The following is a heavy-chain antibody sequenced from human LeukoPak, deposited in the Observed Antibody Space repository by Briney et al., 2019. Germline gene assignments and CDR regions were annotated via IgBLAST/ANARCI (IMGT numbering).Heavy chain of an antibody. J-gene: IGHJ4*02. CDR3: ATVHHYGDQYYFDY. CDR1: GYTLTELS. Sequence: ASVKVSCKVSGYTLTELSMHWVRQAPGKGLEWMGGFDPEDGETIYAQKFQGRVTMTEDTSTDTAYMELSSLRSEDTAVYYCATVHHYGDQYYFDYWGQGTLVTVSS. V-gene: IGHV1-24*01. CDR2: FDPEDGET. D-gene: IGHD4-17*01.